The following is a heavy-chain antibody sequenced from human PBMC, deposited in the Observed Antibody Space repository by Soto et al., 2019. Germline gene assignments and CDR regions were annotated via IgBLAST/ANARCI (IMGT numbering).Heavy chain of an antibody. CDR1: GYTFTGYY. CDR3: ARASYYDFWSGYYSMTTQRHNAFDI. CDR2: INPNSGGT. D-gene: IGHD3-3*01. Sequence: ASVKVSCKASGYTFTGYYMHWVRQAPGQGLEWMGWINPNSGGTNYAQKFQGWVTMTRDTSISTAYMELSRLRSDDTAVYYCARASYYDFWSGYYSMTTQRHNAFDIWGQATMVTLSS. V-gene: IGHV1-2*04. J-gene: IGHJ3*02.